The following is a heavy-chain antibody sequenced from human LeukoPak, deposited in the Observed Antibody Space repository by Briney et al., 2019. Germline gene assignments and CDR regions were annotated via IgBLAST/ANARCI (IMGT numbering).Heavy chain of an antibody. CDR1: GFDFSTYA. CDR3: SRDRLGGLDL. V-gene: IGHV3-21*01. CDR2: ISTMSNYI. D-gene: IGHD5-12*01. J-gene: IGHJ5*02. Sequence: GGSLRLSCAASGFDFSTYAINWVRQAPGKGLEWVPSISTMSNYIFYGDSVKGRFTISRDNAENSVYLQMNSLRPEDTAVYYCSRDRLGGLDLWGQGTLVTVSS.